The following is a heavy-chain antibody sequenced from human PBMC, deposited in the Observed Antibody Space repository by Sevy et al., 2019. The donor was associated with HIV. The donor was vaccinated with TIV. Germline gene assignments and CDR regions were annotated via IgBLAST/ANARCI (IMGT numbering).Heavy chain of an antibody. D-gene: IGHD6-19*01. CDR1: GGSISSSSYY. J-gene: IGHJ4*02. Sequence: SETLSLTCTVSGGSISSSSYYWGWIRQPPGKGLEWIGSIYYIGSTYYNPSLKSRVTISVDTSKNQFSLKLSSVTAADTAVYYCARHSYSSGWLAYFDYWGQGTLVTVSS. CDR3: ARHSYSSGWLAYFDY. CDR2: IYYIGST. V-gene: IGHV4-39*01.